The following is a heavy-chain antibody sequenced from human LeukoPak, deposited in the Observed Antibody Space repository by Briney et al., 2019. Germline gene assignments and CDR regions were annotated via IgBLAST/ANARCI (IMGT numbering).Heavy chain of an antibody. Sequence: ASETLSLTCTVSGGSISSSTYYWGWIRQSPGKGLEWIGSIYYSGSTNYNPSLKSRVTISVDTSKNQFSLKLNSVTAADTAVYYCARDVYTVYTGPVDYWGQGTLVTVSS. CDR3: ARDVYTVYTGPVDY. CDR1: GGSISSSTYY. CDR2: IYYSGST. D-gene: IGHD5/OR15-5a*01. J-gene: IGHJ4*02. V-gene: IGHV4-39*07.